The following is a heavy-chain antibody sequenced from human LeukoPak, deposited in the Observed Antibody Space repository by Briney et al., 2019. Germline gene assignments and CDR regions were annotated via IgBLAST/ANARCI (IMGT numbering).Heavy chain of an antibody. V-gene: IGHV4-61*01. D-gene: IGHD3-3*01. CDR1: GGSVSSGSYY. CDR2: IYYSGTT. Sequence: PSQTLSLTCDVSGGSVSSGSYYWSWIRQPPGKGLECIGYIYYSGTTNYNPSLKSRVTISVDTSKNQFSLKLSSVAAADTAVYYCARDESSGYPGYWGQGTLVTVSS. CDR3: ARDESSGYPGY. J-gene: IGHJ4*02.